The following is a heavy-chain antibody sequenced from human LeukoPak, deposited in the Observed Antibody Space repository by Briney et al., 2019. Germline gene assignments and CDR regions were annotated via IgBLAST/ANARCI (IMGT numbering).Heavy chain of an antibody. CDR1: GFTFSSYG. Sequence: PGGSLRLSCAASGFTFSSYGMNWVRQAPGKGLEFVAYISSSGATIYYADSLKGRFTISRDNAKNSLYLQMNSLRDEDTAVYFCVRANSPMVRGVITYFDSWGQGTLVTVSS. J-gene: IGHJ4*02. CDR3: VRANSPMVRGVITYFDS. V-gene: IGHV3-48*02. CDR2: ISSSGATI. D-gene: IGHD3-10*01.